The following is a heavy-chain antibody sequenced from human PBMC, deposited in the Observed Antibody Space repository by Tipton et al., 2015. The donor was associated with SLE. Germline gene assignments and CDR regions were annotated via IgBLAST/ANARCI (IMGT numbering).Heavy chain of an antibody. V-gene: IGHV1-18*01. CDR1: GYTFSSYG. CDR3: ARDYDFWSGYFPHGMDV. J-gene: IGHJ6*02. D-gene: IGHD3-3*01. Sequence: QSGAEVKKPGASVKVSCKASGYTFSSYGISWVRQAPGQGLEWMGRISGHNGNTDYIQKFQGRVTVTTDTSTNTAYMELGSLKSDDTAVYYCARDYDFWSGYFPHGMDVWGQGTTVTVSS. CDR2: ISGHNGNT.